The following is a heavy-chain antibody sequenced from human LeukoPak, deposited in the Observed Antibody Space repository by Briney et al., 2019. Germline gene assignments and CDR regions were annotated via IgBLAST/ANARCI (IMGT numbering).Heavy chain of an antibody. V-gene: IGHV4-31*03. CDR1: GGSISSGGYY. CDR2: IYYSGST. J-gene: IGHJ4*02. CDR3: ARLRYFDWLLSRHFDY. Sequence: PSQTLSLTCTVSGGSISSGGYYWSWIRQHPGKGLEWIGYIYYSGSTYYNPSLKSRVTISVDTSKNQFSLKLSSVTAADTAVCYCARLRYFDWLLSRHFDYWGQGTLVTVSS. D-gene: IGHD3-9*01.